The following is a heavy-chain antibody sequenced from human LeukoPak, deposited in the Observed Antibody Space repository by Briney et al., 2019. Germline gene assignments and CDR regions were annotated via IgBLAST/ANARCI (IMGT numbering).Heavy chain of an antibody. CDR2: LNGDGSAT. CDR3: ARDPGAYSRSPIDS. J-gene: IGHJ4*02. D-gene: IGHD6-6*01. CDR1: GFTFSRYW. V-gene: IGHV3-74*01. Sequence: GGSLRLSCAASGFTFSRYWMHWVRQAPGKGLVWVSRLNGDGSATTYADSVKGRFTISRDNAKNSLYLQMNSLRAEDTAVYYCARDPGAYSRSPIDSWGQGTLVTVSS.